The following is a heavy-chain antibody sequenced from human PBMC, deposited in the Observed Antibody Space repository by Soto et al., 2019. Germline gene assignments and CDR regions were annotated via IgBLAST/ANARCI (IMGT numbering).Heavy chain of an antibody. V-gene: IGHV4-30-2*01. CDR2: IYHSGST. CDR3: ARVLRFITMVRGVILDRIAP. J-gene: IGHJ5*02. D-gene: IGHD3-10*01. CDR1: GGSISSGGYS. Sequence: SETLSLTCAVSGGSISSGGYSWSWIRQPPGKGLEWIGYIYHSGSTYYNPSLKSRVTISVDRSKNQFSLKLSSVTAADTAVYYCARVLRFITMVRGVILDRIAPWGQGTLVPVSS.